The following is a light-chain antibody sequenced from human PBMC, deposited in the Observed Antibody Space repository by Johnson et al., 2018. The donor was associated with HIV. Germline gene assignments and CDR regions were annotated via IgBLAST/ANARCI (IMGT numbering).Light chain of an antibody. J-gene: IGLJ1*01. CDR1: SSNIGNNY. Sequence: HSVLTQPPSVSAAPGQKVTISCSGSSSNIGNNYVSWYQQFPGTATKLLIYDNNKRPSGIPDRFSGSKSGTSATLGITGPQTGDEADYYCGTWDSSLSVYCFGTGTKVSVL. CDR2: DNN. V-gene: IGLV1-51*01. CDR3: GTWDSSLSVYC.